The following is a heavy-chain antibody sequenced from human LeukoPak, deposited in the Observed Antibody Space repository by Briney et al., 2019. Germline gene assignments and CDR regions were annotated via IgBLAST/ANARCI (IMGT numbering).Heavy chain of an antibody. D-gene: IGHD2-2*02. CDR3: AKDHCSSTSCYTGQAFDI. J-gene: IGHJ3*02. Sequence: GGSLRLSYAASGFTFSSYAMSWVRQAPGKGLEWVSAISGSGGSTYYADSVKGRFTISRDNSKNTLYLQMNSLRAEDTAVYYCAKDHCSSTSCYTGQAFDIWGQGTMVTVSS. CDR2: ISGSGGST. V-gene: IGHV3-23*01. CDR1: GFTFSSYA.